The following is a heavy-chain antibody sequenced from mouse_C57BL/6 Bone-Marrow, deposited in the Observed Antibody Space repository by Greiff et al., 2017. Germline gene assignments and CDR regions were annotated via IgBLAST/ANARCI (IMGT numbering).Heavy chain of an antibody. D-gene: IGHD2-3*01. Sequence: EVMLVESGGGLVQPGGSMKLSCAASGFTFSDAWMDWVRQSPEKGLEWVAEIRNKANNHATYYAESVKGRFTISRDDSKSSVSLQRNRLSAEDTGIYYCTHDGYCPYAMDYWGQGTSVTVSS. CDR1: GFTFSDAW. CDR2: IRNKANNHAT. CDR3: THDGYCPYAMDY. J-gene: IGHJ4*01. V-gene: IGHV6-6*01.